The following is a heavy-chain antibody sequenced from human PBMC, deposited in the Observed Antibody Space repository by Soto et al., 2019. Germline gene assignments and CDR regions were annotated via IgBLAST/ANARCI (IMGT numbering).Heavy chain of an antibody. J-gene: IGHJ4*02. V-gene: IGHV3-23*01. Sequence: EVQLLESGGDLVQPGGSLRLSCAASGFTFSSYAMTWVRQAPGKGLECVSDISASGGSTSYADSVKGRFTISRDNAKNTLFLQMNYLGPEDTAVYYCAKASGSYSWAYDYWGQGTLVTVSS. D-gene: IGHD1-26*01. CDR2: ISASGGST. CDR3: AKASGSYSWAYDY. CDR1: GFTFSSYA.